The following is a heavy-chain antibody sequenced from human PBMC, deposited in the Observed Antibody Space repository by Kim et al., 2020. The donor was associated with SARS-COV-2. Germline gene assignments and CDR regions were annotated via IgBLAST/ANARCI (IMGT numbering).Heavy chain of an antibody. CDR2: IKGDGSDT. CDR1: GFTFSSYW. CDR3: ARGSFQQGFDP. V-gene: IGHV3-74*01. Sequence: GGSLILSCEASGFTFSSYWMNWVRQGPGKGLVWVSRIKGDGSDTHYADFVKGRFTISRDNAKNTLHLQLNSLGVEDTATYYCARGSFQQGFDPWGQGTLVTVSS. D-gene: IGHD6-13*01. J-gene: IGHJ5*02.